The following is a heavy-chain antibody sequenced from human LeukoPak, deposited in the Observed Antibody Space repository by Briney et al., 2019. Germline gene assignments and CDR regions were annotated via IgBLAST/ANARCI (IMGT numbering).Heavy chain of an antibody. CDR2: ISAYNGNT. J-gene: IGHJ4*02. Sequence: ASVKVSCKTSGYTFTSYGISWVRQAPGQGLEWMGWISAYNGNTNYAQKLQGRVTMTTDTSTSTAYMEVRSLRSDDTAIYYYARVYRDTYGQNWGQGTLVTVSS. CDR3: ARVYRDTYGQN. D-gene: IGHD5-18*01. V-gene: IGHV1-18*04. CDR1: GYTFTSYG.